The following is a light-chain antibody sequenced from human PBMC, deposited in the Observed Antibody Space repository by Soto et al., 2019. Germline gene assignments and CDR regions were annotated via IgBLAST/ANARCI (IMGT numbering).Light chain of an antibody. CDR1: QDISKY. CDR3: QQSYSTPF. CDR2: AAS. Sequence: DIQMTQSPSSLSASVVERVTFTFQASQDISKYLNWYQQKPGKAPKLLIYAASSLQSGVPSRFSGSGSGTDFTLTISSLQPEDFATYYCQQSYSTPFFGPGTKVDIK. J-gene: IGKJ3*01. V-gene: IGKV1-39*01.